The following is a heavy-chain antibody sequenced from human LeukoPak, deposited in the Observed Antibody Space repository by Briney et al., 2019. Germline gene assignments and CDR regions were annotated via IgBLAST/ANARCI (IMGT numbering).Heavy chain of an antibody. J-gene: IGHJ4*02. Sequence: SETLSLTCTVSGGSISSYYWSWIRQPPGKGLEWIGYIYYSGSTNYNLSLKSRVTISVDTSKNQFSLKLSSVTAADTAVYYCARHMFYYDSSGYYTPGYFDYWGQGTPVTVSS. V-gene: IGHV4-59*08. CDR2: IYYSGST. D-gene: IGHD3-22*01. CDR3: ARHMFYYDSSGYYTPGYFDY. CDR1: GGSISSYY.